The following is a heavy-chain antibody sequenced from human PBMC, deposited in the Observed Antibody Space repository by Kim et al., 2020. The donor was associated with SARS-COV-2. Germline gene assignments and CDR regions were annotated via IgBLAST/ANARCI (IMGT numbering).Heavy chain of an antibody. CDR1: GFTFGDYA. CDR3: TRDRTPYDFWSGVYYYYGMDV. Sequence: GGSLRLSCTASGFTFGDYAMSWFRQAPGKGLEWVGFIRSKAYGGTTEYAASVKGRFTISRDDSKSIAYLQMNSLKTEDTAVYYCTRDRTPYDFWSGVYYYYGMDVWGQGTTVTVSS. D-gene: IGHD3-3*01. J-gene: IGHJ6*02. V-gene: IGHV3-49*03. CDR2: IRSKAYGGTT.